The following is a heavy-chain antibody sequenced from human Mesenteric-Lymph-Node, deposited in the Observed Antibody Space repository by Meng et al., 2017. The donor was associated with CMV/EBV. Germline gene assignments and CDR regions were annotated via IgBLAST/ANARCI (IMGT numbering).Heavy chain of an antibody. CDR3: ARDLYDIVVVPAATQYYYYGMDV. J-gene: IGHJ6*02. V-gene: IGHV1-3*01. CDR2: INAGNGNT. D-gene: IGHD2-2*01. Sequence: FHWVRKAPGQRLEWMGWINAGNGNTKYSQKFQGRVTITRDTSASTAYMELSSLRSEDTAVYYRARDLYDIVVVPAATQYYYYGMDVWGQGTTVTVSS.